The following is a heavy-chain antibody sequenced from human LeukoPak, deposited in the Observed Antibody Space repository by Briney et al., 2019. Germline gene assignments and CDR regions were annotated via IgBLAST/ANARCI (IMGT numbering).Heavy chain of an antibody. Sequence: GGSLRLSCAASGFTFSSYAMSWVRQAPGKGLEWVSAISGSGGSTYYADSVKGRFTISRDNSKNTLYLQMNSLRAEDTAVYYCAKDKGCYYDSSGYSPFDYWGQGTLVTVSS. CDR2: ISGSGGST. CDR1: GFTFSSYA. D-gene: IGHD3-22*01. J-gene: IGHJ4*02. CDR3: AKDKGCYYDSSGYSPFDY. V-gene: IGHV3-23*01.